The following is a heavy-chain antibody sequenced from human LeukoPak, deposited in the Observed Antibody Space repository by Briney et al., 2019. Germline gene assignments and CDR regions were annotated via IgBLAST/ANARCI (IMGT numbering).Heavy chain of an antibody. V-gene: IGHV1-46*01. CDR3: AGWDTAMAGFDY. CDR1: GYTFTSYY. D-gene: IGHD5-18*01. J-gene: IGHJ4*02. Sequence: ASVKVSCKASGYTFTSYYMHWVRQAPGQGLEWMGIINPSGGSTSYAQKFQGRVTMTRDTSTSTVYMELSSLRSEDTAVYYCAGWDTAMAGFDYWGQGTLVTVSS. CDR2: INPSGGST.